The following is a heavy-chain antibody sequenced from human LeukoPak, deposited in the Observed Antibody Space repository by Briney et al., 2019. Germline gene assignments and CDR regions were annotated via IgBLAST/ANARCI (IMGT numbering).Heavy chain of an antibody. Sequence: SETLSLTCTVSDGSISSYYWSWIRQPAGKGLEWIGRIYTSGSTKYTPSLKSRVTMSVETSKNQFSLKMTSVTAADTAVYFCARSGRGYTYGTYYYYMDVWGKGTTVTVSS. CDR2: IYTSGST. CDR1: DGSISSYY. CDR3: ARSGRGYTYGTYYYYMDV. V-gene: IGHV4-4*07. J-gene: IGHJ6*03. D-gene: IGHD5-18*01.